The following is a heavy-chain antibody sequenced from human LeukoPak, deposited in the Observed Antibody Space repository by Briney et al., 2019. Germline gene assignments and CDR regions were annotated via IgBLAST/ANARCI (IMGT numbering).Heavy chain of an antibody. CDR2: IYHSGST. Sequence: SETLSLTCTVSGYSMSSGYYWGWIRQPPGKGLEWIGSIYHSGSTYYNPSLTSRVTISVDTSKNQFSLKLSSVTAADTAVYYCARDLRGLIDYWGQGTLVTVSS. D-gene: IGHD3-10*01. V-gene: IGHV4-38-2*02. J-gene: IGHJ4*02. CDR3: ARDLRGLIDY. CDR1: GYSMSSGYY.